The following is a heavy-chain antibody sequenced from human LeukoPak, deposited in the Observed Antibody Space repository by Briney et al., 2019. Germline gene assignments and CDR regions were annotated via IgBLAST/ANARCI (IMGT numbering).Heavy chain of an antibody. CDR3: ARDRAAAAFFDY. CDR1: GYSISSGYY. CDR2: IRHSGGT. V-gene: IGHV4-38-2*02. D-gene: IGHD6-13*01. J-gene: IGHJ4*02. Sequence: PSETLSLTCAVSGYSISSGYYWGWIRQPPGKGLEWIGSIRHSGGTYYNPSLKSRVTISVDTSKNQFSLKLSSVTAADTAVYYCARDRAAAAFFDYWGQGTLVTVSS.